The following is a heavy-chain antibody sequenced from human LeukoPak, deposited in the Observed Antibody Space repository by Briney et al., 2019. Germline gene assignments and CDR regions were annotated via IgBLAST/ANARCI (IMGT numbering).Heavy chain of an antibody. J-gene: IGHJ4*02. CDR3: ASRPGYSSSWYGS. CDR2: INHSGST. V-gene: IGHV4-34*01. D-gene: IGHD6-13*01. CDR1: GGSFSGYY. Sequence: PSETLSLTCAVYGGSFSGYYWSWIRQPPGKGLEWIGEINHSGSTNYNLSLKSRVTISVDTSKNQFSLKLSSVTAADTAVYYCASRPGYSSSWYGSWGQGTLVTVSS.